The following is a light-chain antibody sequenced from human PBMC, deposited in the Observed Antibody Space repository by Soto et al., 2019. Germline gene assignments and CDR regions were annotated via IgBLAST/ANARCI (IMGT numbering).Light chain of an antibody. CDR3: QQSYSTPWT. CDR2: STS. CDR1: QSISYY. Sequence: DIQMTPSPSSLSASVGDRVTITCRASQSISYYLNWYQQKQGRAPRLLIYSTSTLQSGVPSKFSGSASGTDFTLTISSLQPEDFATYYCQQSYSTPWTFGQGTKVDIK. J-gene: IGKJ1*01. V-gene: IGKV1-39*01.